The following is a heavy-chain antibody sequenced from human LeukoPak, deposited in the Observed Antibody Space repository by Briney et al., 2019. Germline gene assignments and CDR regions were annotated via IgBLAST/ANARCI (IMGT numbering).Heavy chain of an antibody. D-gene: IGHD1-26*01. CDR3: VRDSGSYYFDY. V-gene: IGHV4-31*02. CDR1: GFTFSSYE. Sequence: LRLSCAASGFTFSSYEMNWVRQAPGKGLEWIGYISYSGSTYYNPSLKSRVTISVDTSKNQFSLKLSSVTAADTAVYYCVRDSGSYYFDYWGQGTLVTASS. J-gene: IGHJ4*02. CDR2: ISYSGST.